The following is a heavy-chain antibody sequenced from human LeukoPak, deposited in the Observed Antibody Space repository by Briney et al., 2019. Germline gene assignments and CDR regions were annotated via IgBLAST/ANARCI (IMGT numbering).Heavy chain of an antibody. D-gene: IGHD6-6*01. CDR3: ARIDVGYSSSLYY. V-gene: IGHV4-38-2*02. Sequence: SETLSLTCTVSGYSISSGYYWGWIRQPPGKGLEWIGSIYHSGSTYYNPSLKSRVTISVDTSKNQFSLKPSSVTAADTAVYYCARIDVGYSSSLYYWGQGTLVTVSS. J-gene: IGHJ4*02. CDR2: IYHSGST. CDR1: GYSISSGYY.